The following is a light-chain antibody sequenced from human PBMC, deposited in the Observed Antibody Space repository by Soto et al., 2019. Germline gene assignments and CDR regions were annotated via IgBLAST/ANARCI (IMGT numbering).Light chain of an antibody. CDR3: QQSYSTPFT. V-gene: IGKV1-39*01. CDR1: QNISNY. CDR2: ATS. J-gene: IGKJ3*01. Sequence: DIQMTQSPSSLSASVGDRVTITCRASQNISNYLNWYQQKPGKAPKLLIYATSSLQSGVPSRFSGSGSGKDFTLTISSLQPEDFATYYCQQSYSTPFTFGPGTKVDVK.